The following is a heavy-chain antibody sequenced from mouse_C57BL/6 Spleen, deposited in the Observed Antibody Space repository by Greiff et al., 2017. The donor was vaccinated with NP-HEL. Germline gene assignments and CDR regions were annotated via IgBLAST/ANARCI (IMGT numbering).Heavy chain of an antibody. J-gene: IGHJ2*01. D-gene: IGHD1-1*01. CDR1: GYTFTSYW. Sequence: VQLQQPGTELVKPGASVKLSCKASGYTFTSYWMRWVKQRPGQGLEWIGNINPSNGGTNYNAKFKSKATLTVDKSSSTAYMQLSSLTSEDSAVYYCARSEYYYGLDYWGQGTTLTVSS. V-gene: IGHV1-53*01. CDR2: INPSNGGT. CDR3: ARSEYYYGLDY.